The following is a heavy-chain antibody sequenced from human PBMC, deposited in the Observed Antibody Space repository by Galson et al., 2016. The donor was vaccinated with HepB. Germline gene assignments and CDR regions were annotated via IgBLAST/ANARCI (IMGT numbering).Heavy chain of an antibody. V-gene: IGHV3-23*01. CDR1: GFTFSSYD. CDR3: AKALRSPNDPEY. CDR2: IGGSGDST. Sequence: SLRLSCAASGFTFSSYDMSWVRQAPGKGLEWVSAIGGSGDSTYYADSVKGRFTTSRDNSKNTVYLQMNSLRAEDTAVYYCAKALRSPNDPEYWGLGSLVTVSS. J-gene: IGHJ4*02. D-gene: IGHD1-1*01.